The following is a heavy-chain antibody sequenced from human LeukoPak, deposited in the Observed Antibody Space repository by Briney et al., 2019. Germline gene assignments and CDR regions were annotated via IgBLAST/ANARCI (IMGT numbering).Heavy chain of an antibody. Sequence: SETLSLTCAVSGDSLNTNTWWSWVRQPPGKGLEWTGEIFHSGSTNYHPSLESRLTISMDKSKNQFSLKLSFVTAADTAVYYCASRPKYSSGWPYYYYYYMDVWGKGTTVTVSS. CDR1: GDSLNTNTW. D-gene: IGHD6-19*01. V-gene: IGHV4-4*02. CDR3: ASRPKYSSGWPYYYYYYMDV. CDR2: IFHSGST. J-gene: IGHJ6*03.